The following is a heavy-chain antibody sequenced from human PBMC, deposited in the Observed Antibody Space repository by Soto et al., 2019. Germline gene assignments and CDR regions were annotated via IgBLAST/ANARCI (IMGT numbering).Heavy chain of an antibody. CDR2: INPNSGGT. CDR1: GYTFTGYY. CDR3: ARGGCSGGSCYSGYYYGMDV. V-gene: IGHV1-2*04. J-gene: IGHJ6*02. D-gene: IGHD2-15*01. Sequence: GASVKVSCKASGYTFTGYYMHWVRQAPGQGLEWMGWINPNSGGTNYAQKFQGWVTMTRDTSISTAYMELSRLRSDDTAVYYCARGGCSGGSCYSGYYYGMDVWGQGTTVTVSS.